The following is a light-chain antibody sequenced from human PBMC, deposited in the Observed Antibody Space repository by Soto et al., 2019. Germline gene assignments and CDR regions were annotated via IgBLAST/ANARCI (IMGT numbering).Light chain of an antibody. J-gene: IGLJ1*01. CDR2: EVS. CDR1: SSDIGDNNY. V-gene: IGLV2-8*01. CDR3: SSYAGSNNYV. Sequence: QSALTQPPSASGSPGQSVTISCTGTSSDIGDNNYVSWYQQHPGKAPKLMIYEVSKRPSGVPDRFSGSKSDNTASLTVSGLQAEDEADYYCSSYAGSNNYVFGTGTKLTVL.